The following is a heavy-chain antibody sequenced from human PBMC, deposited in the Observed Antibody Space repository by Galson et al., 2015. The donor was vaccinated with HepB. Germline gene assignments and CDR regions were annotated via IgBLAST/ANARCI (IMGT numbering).Heavy chain of an antibody. V-gene: IGHV3-7*03. CDR3: ARQRRTIARDDAFDL. D-gene: IGHD3-3*01. CDR1: GITFRSYW. J-gene: IGHJ3*01. Sequence: SLRLSCAPSGITFRSYWMSWVRQAPGKGLEWMANIKQDGSEKYYVDSVKGRFTISRDNTKNSLFLQMNSLGAEDTAVYYCARQRRTIARDDAFDLGAKGQWSPSLQ. CDR2: IKQDGSEK.